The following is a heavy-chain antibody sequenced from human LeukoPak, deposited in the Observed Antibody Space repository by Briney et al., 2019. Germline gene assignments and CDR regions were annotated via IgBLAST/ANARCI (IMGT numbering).Heavy chain of an antibody. J-gene: IGHJ5*02. D-gene: IGHD3-22*01. CDR1: GFTFSSYA. CDR3: TKDPTTYYDSSGYGRYNWFDP. V-gene: IGHV3-23*01. CDR2: ISGSGGST. Sequence: GGSLRLSCAASGFTFSSYAMSWVRQAPGKGLEWVSGISGSGGSTHYADSVKGRFTISRDNSKNTLYLQMNSLRAEDTAVYYCTKDPTTYYDSSGYGRYNWFDPWGQGTLVTVSS.